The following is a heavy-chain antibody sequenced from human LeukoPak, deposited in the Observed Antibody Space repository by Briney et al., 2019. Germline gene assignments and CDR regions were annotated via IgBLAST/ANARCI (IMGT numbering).Heavy chain of an antibody. CDR2: ISSSGSTI. J-gene: IGHJ5*02. V-gene: IGHV3-48*03. CDR1: GFTFSSYE. Sequence: GGSLRLSCAASGFTFSSYEMNWVRQAPGKGLEWVSYISSSGSTIYYADSVKGRFTISRDNAKNSVYLQMSSLRAEETAVYYCAKDVFDPWGQRTLATVSS. CDR3: AKDVFDP.